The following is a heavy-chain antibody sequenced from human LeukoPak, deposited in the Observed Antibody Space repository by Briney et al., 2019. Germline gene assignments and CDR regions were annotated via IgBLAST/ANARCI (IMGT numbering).Heavy chain of an antibody. V-gene: IGHV4-34*01. D-gene: IGHD6-19*01. Sequence: SETLSLTCAVYGGSFSGYYWSWIRQPPGKGLEWIGEINHSGSTNYNPSLKSRVTISVDTSKNQFSLKLSSVTAADTAVYYCARHPLYSSGWYADAFDIWGQGTMVTVSS. J-gene: IGHJ3*02. CDR1: GGSFSGYY. CDR2: INHSGST. CDR3: ARHPLYSSGWYADAFDI.